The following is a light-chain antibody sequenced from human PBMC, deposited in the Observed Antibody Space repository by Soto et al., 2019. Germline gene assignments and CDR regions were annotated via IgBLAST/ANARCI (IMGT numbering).Light chain of an antibody. V-gene: IGKV3-20*01. CDR3: QQYGSSPST. Sequence: EFVLAQSPGTLSSSTGEGATRSGRAVQSVSSKYLAWYQQKPGQAPRLLIYGASSRATGIPDRFSGSGSGTDFSLTISRLEPEDFAVYYCQQYGSSPSTFGQGTKVDIK. J-gene: IGKJ2*01. CDR2: GAS. CDR1: QSVSSKY.